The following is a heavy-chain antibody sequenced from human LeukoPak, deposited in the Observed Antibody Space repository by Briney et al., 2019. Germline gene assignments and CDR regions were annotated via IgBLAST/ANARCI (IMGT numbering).Heavy chain of an antibody. CDR1: GYTFTSYY. V-gene: IGHV1-46*01. CDR3: AREVMDNLRFDY. Sequence: GASVKVSCKASGYTFTSYYMHWVRQAPGQGLEWMGIINPSGGDTSYAQKLQGRLTMTRDTFTNTVYMELTSLRSEDTAVYYCAREVMDNLRFDYWGQGTLVTVSS. CDR2: INPSGGDT. J-gene: IGHJ4*02. D-gene: IGHD1-14*01.